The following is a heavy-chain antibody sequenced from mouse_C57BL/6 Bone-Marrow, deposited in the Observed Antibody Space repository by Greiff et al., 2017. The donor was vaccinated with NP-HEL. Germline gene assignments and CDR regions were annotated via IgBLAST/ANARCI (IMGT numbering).Heavy chain of an antibody. CDR2: GQGLDWFG. Sequence: QVQLKQSGPELARPWASVKISCQAFYTFSRRVPFAIRDTNYWMQWVKQRHGQGLDWFGAIYPGNGDPSYIQKFKGKATLSADKPSSTAYMQRSSLTSEDSAVYYCTWGHKGAYYCAMDYWGQGTSVTVSS. V-gene: IGHV1-87*01. CDR3: SEDSAVYYCTWGHKGAYYCAMDY. J-gene: IGHJ4*01. CDR1: YTFS. D-gene: IGHD1-3*01.